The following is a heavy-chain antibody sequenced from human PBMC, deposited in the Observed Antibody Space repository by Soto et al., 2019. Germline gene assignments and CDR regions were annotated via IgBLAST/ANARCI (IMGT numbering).Heavy chain of an antibody. CDR2: INAGNGAT. Sequence: GASVKVSCKASGYTFTTYAMHWVRQAPGQRLEWMGWINAGNGATKYSQNLQDRVTIARDTSANTAFMELSSLRSEDTAVYYYERGSAAAGPYSCDSWARGTLVTVSS. V-gene: IGHV1-3*01. D-gene: IGHD6-13*01. J-gene: IGHJ4*02. CDR1: GYTFTTYA. CDR3: ERGSAAAGPYSCDS.